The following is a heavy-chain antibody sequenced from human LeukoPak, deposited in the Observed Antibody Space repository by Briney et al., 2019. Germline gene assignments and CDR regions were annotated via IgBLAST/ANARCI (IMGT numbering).Heavy chain of an antibody. D-gene: IGHD4/OR15-4a*01. J-gene: IGHJ5*02. Sequence: SSETLSLTCTVSGGSISSGDYYWSWIRQPPGKGLEWIGYIYYSGSTYYNPSLKSRVTISVDTSKNQFSLKLSSVTAADTAVYYCARAVDYNWFDPWGQGTLVTVS. CDR2: IYYSGST. V-gene: IGHV4-30-4*01. CDR3: ARAVDYNWFDP. CDR1: GGSISSGDYY.